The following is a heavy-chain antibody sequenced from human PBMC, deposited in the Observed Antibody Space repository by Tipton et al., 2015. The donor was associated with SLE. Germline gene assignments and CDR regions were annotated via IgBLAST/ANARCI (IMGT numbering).Heavy chain of an antibody. V-gene: IGHV3-7*01. CDR2: IKQDGSEK. Sequence: SLRLSCAASGFTFSSYWMSWVRQAPGKGLEWVANIKQDGSEKYYVDSVKGRFTISRDNAKNSLYLQMNNLRAEDTAVYYCASGYVPAAVDYWGQGTLVTVSS. J-gene: IGHJ4*02. D-gene: IGHD2-2*01. CDR3: ASGYVPAAVDY. CDR1: GFTFSSYW.